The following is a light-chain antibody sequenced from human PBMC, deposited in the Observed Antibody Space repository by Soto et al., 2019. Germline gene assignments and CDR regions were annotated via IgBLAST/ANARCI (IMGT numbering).Light chain of an antibody. J-gene: IGKJ1*01. CDR2: FGS. Sequence: DIVMTQSPLSLRVTRGQPASSSCRSSESLLHTNANNDLDWYLQKPGQSPQLLIYFGSTRASGVPDRFSGSGSDTDFTLTISRVEAEDVGVYYCMQALQTRWTFGQGTKVEIK. V-gene: IGKV2-28*01. CDR3: MQALQTRWT. CDR1: ESLLHTNANND.